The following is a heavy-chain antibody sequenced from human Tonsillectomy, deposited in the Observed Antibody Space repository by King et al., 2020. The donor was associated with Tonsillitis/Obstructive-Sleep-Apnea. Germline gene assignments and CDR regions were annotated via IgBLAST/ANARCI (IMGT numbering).Heavy chain of an antibody. Sequence: VQLVESGGGVVQPGRSLRLSCAASGFTFSSYAMHWVRQAPGKGLEWVAVISYDGSNKYYADSVKGRFTISRDNSKNTLYLQMNSLSAEDTAVYYCARSATDSSYSSSSSVYYYYYGMDVWGQGTTVTVSS. CDR3: ARSATDSSYSSSSSVYYYYYGMDV. CDR1: GFTFSSYA. CDR2: ISYDGSNK. V-gene: IGHV3-30*04. D-gene: IGHD6-13*01. J-gene: IGHJ6*02.